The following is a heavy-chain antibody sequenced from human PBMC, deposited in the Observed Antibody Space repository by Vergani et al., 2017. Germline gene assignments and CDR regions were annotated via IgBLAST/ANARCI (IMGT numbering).Heavy chain of an antibody. D-gene: IGHD3-10*01. CDR3: ARGVLLWFGELVGSFDY. J-gene: IGHJ4*02. Sequence: QVQLVQSGSELKKPGASVKVSCKASGYTFTSYAMNWVRQAPGQGLEWMGWIKTNTGNPTYAQGLTGRFVFSWDTSVSTAYLQISSLKAEDTAVYYCARGVLLWFGELVGSFDYWGQGTLVTVSS. CDR1: GYTFTSYA. CDR2: IKTNTGNP. V-gene: IGHV7-4-1*02.